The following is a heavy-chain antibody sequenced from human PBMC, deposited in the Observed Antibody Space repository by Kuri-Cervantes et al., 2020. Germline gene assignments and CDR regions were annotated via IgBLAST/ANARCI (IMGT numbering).Heavy chain of an antibody. Sequence: ASVKVSCKASGYTFTSYDINWVRQAPGQGLEWMGWINPNSGGTNYAQKFQGRVTMTRDTSISTAYMELSRLRSDDTAVYYCARSYDSSGQALDYWGQGALVTVSS. J-gene: IGHJ4*02. CDR1: GYTFTSYD. CDR2: INPNSGGT. V-gene: IGHV1-2*02. D-gene: IGHD3-22*01. CDR3: ARSYDSSGQALDY.